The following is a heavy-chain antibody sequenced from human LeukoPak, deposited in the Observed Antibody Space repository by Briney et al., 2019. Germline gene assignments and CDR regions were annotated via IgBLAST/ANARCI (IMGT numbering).Heavy chain of an antibody. Sequence: SETLSLTCAVYGGSFSGYYWSWIRQPPGKGLEWIGEINHSGSTNYNPSLKSRVTISVDTSKNQFSLKLSSVTAADTAVYYCARTIRYCSSISCLQFDPWGQGTLVTVSS. CDR3: ARTIRYCSSISCLQFDP. V-gene: IGHV4-34*01. J-gene: IGHJ5*02. CDR1: GGSFSGYY. CDR2: INHSGST. D-gene: IGHD2-2*01.